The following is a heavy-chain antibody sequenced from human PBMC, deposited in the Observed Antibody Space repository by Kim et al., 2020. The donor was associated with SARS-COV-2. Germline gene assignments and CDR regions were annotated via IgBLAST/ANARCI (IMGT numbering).Heavy chain of an antibody. D-gene: IGHD3-3*01. V-gene: IGHV4-39*01. J-gene: IGHJ4*02. CDR3: ARHDMYDFWSGYWQNFDY. CDR1: GGSISSSSYY. Sequence: SETLSLTCTVSGGSISSSSYYWGWIRQPPGKGLEWIGSIYYSGSTYYNPSLKSRVTISVDTSKNQFSLKLSSVTAADTAVYYCARHDMYDFWSGYWQNFDYWGQGTLVTVSS. CDR2: IYYSGST.